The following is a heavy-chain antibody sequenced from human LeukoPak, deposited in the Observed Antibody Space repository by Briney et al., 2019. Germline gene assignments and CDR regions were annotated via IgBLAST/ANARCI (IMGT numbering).Heavy chain of an antibody. D-gene: IGHD2-15*01. Sequence: GGSLRLSCAASGFTFSSYGMSWVRQAPGKGLEWVSAISSTGGTTYYADSVKGRFTISRDNSKNTLYLQMNSLRAEDTAIYYCAKNADRGAYCSGGSCYPYYYYYTDVWGEGTTVTISS. CDR1: GFTFSSYG. CDR2: ISSTGGTT. J-gene: IGHJ6*03. V-gene: IGHV3-23*01. CDR3: AKNADRGAYCSGGSCYPYYYYYTDV.